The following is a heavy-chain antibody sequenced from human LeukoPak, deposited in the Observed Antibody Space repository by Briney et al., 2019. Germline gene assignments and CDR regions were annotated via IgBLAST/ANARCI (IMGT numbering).Heavy chain of an antibody. CDR1: GGSISIYY. CDR3: ARGPDYYDSSGYVRGAFDI. D-gene: IGHD3-22*01. V-gene: IGHV4-59*12. Sequence: SETLSLTCTVSGGSISIYYWSWIRQPPGKGLEWIGYIYYSGSTNYNPSLKSRVTISVDTSKNQFSLKLSPVTAADTAVYYCARGPDYYDSSGYVRGAFDIWGQGTMVTVSS. CDR2: IYYSGST. J-gene: IGHJ3*02.